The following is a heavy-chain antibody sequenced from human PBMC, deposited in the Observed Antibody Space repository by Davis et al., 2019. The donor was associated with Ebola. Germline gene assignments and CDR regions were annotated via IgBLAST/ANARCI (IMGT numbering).Heavy chain of an antibody. CDR3: AKDGGRYYDYIWGSHSSYGMDV. Sequence: SLRLSCAASGFTFDDYAMHWVRPAPGKGLEWVSGISWNSGSIGYADSVKGRFTISRDNAKNSLYLQMNSLRAEDTALYYCAKDGGRYYDYIWGSHSSYGMDVWGQGTTVTVSS. V-gene: IGHV3-9*01. CDR2: ISWNSGSI. CDR1: GFTFDDYA. D-gene: IGHD3-16*01. J-gene: IGHJ6*02.